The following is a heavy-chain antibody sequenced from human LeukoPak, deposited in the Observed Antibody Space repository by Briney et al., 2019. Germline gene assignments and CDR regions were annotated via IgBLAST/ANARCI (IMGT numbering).Heavy chain of an antibody. Sequence: SGTLSLTCAVSGGSISRSNWGSWVRQPPGKGLEWIGEIYHSGSTNYNPSLKSRVTISVDKSKNQFSLKLSSVTAADTAVYYCASGSGSYYPFDYWGQGTLVTVSS. V-gene: IGHV4-4*02. CDR1: GGSISRSNW. D-gene: IGHD1-26*01. CDR2: IYHSGST. CDR3: ASGSGSYYPFDY. J-gene: IGHJ4*02.